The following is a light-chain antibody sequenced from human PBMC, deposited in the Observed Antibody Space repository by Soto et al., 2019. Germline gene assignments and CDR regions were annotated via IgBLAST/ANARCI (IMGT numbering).Light chain of an antibody. Sequence: DIQMTQSPSTLSASVGDRVTITCRASQRISDLLAWYQQKPGKAPKLLIYKASSIKSGVPSRFSGSGSGMEYTLTSSSLQPVDFASYYCQQYNGYWAFGQGTKVEIK. CDR3: QQYNGYWA. J-gene: IGKJ1*01. V-gene: IGKV1-5*03. CDR2: KAS. CDR1: QRISDL.